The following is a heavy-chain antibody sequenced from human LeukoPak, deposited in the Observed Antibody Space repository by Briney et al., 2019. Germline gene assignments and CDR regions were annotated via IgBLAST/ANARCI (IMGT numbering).Heavy chain of an antibody. Sequence: PGGSLRLSCAASGFTFSSYSMNWVRQAPGKGLEWVSSISSSGSYIYYADSVKGRFTISRDNAENSLYLQMNSLRAEDTAVYYCARDGSGSYYGVLDYWGQGALVTVSS. V-gene: IGHV3-21*01. CDR3: ARDGSGSYYGVLDY. CDR2: ISSSGSYI. J-gene: IGHJ4*02. CDR1: GFTFSSYS. D-gene: IGHD1-26*01.